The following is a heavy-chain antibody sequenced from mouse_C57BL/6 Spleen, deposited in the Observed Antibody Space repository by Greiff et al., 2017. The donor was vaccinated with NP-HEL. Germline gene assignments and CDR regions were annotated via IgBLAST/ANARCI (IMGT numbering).Heavy chain of an antibody. J-gene: IGHJ2*01. CDR3: ARGGAHWVFDY. CDR1: GYAFTNYL. CDR2: INPGSGGT. Sequence: QVQLKESGAELVRPGTSVKVSCKASGYAFTNYLIEWVKQRPGQGLEWIGVINPGSGGTNYNEKFKGKATLTADKSSSTAYMQLSSLTSEDSAVYFCARGGAHWVFDYWGQGTTLTVSS. V-gene: IGHV1-54*01. D-gene: IGHD4-1*01.